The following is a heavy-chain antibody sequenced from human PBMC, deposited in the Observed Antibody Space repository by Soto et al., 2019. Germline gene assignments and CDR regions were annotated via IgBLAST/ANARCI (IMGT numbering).Heavy chain of an antibody. CDR3: VRVSCSGGTCLDGMDV. Sequence: LTCGISGDSVSSNGACWNWIRQSPSRGLEWLGRTYYRSKWFYDYAPSVESRMSITPDTSRNQFSLQLTSVSPEDTAVYYCVRVSCSGGTCLDGMDVWGQGTTVTVSS. CDR2: TYYRSKWFY. D-gene: IGHD2-15*01. V-gene: IGHV6-1*01. CDR1: GDSVSSNGAC. J-gene: IGHJ6*02.